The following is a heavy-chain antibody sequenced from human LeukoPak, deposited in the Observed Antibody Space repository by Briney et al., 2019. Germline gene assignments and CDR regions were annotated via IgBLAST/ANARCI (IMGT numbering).Heavy chain of an antibody. CDR1: ADYISSSSYY. V-gene: IGHV4-61*02. CDR3: ASGRDSWGAQPKYYFDY. Sequence: PSETLSLTCTVSADYISSSSYYWIWIRQPAGKGLDWIGRIYPNGSTNYNPSLKSRVTMSLDTSKNQFSLKVSSVTAADTALYYCASGRDSWGAQPKYYFDYWGQGTLVTVSS. D-gene: IGHD6-13*01. J-gene: IGHJ4*02. CDR2: IYPNGST.